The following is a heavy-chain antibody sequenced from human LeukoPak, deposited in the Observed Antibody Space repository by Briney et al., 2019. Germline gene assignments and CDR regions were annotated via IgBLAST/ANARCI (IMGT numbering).Heavy chain of an antibody. J-gene: IGHJ4*02. Sequence: GGSLRLSCAASGFXVSSAYITWVRQASGKGLEWVSVIYIGGSTYYADSVKGRFTISRDNSRNTLYLQMNSLRTEDTAVYYCARGGYGSSTYYNNFDFWGQGTLVTVSS. CDR1: GFXVSSAY. D-gene: IGHD3-10*01. V-gene: IGHV3-53*01. CDR2: IYIGGST. CDR3: ARGGYGSSTYYNNFDF.